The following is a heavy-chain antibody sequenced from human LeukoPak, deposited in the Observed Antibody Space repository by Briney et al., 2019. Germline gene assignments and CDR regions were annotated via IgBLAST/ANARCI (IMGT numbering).Heavy chain of an antibody. CDR3: ARLRRNTDRSGFFYYYDY. Sequence: GGSLRLSCAASEFSFSSYSFNWVRQAPGKGLEWVSSINTVSSYIYYADSLKGRFTISRDNAKNSVYLQMDSLRAEDSAVYYCARLRRNTDRSGFFYYYDYWGQGTLVTVSS. D-gene: IGHD3-22*01. J-gene: IGHJ4*02. CDR1: EFSFSSYS. CDR2: INTVSSYI. V-gene: IGHV3-21*06.